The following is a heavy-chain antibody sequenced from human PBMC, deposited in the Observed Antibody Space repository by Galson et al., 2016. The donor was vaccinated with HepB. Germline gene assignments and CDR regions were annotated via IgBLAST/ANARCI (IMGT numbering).Heavy chain of an antibody. D-gene: IGHD3-9*01. CDR3: ASYPGYFPGN. CDR2: MSSSGNTI. CDR1: GFSFSDHY. Sequence: SLRLSCAAPGFSFSDHYMAWNRQAPGRGLESVASMSSSGNTIYSPDSVKGRFTISRDNAKNSLYLQMNSLRADDTAVYYCASYPGYFPGNWGQGTLVTVSS. J-gene: IGHJ4*02. V-gene: IGHV3-11*04.